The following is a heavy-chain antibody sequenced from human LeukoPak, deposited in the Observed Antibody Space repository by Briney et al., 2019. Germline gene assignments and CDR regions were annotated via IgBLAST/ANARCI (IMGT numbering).Heavy chain of an antibody. V-gene: IGHV3-73*01. J-gene: IGHJ4*02. D-gene: IGHD3-22*01. Sequence: GGSLRLSCAASGFTFSCSAMHRVRQACGKGLEWVGRIRSKANSYATAYASTVKGRFTISRDDSKDTAYLQMNSLKTEDTAVYYCTRYGDSSGRPFDYWGQGTLVTVSS. CDR2: IRSKANSYAT. CDR3: TRYGDSSGRPFDY. CDR1: GFTFSCSA.